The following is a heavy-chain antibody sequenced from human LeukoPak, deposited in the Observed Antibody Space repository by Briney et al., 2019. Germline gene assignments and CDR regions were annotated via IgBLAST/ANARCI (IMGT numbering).Heavy chain of an antibody. J-gene: IGHJ4*02. Sequence: GGSLRLSCAASTFTFSNYGMQWVRQAPGKGLEWVAVVSSDGSVEYYGDSVKGRFTISRDNSKNTLYLQMNSLRVEDTAVHYCVKEFGGHSYGAYFDYWGQGTLVTVSS. D-gene: IGHD5-18*01. CDR1: TFTFSNYG. CDR2: VSSDGSVE. CDR3: VKEFGGHSYGAYFDY. V-gene: IGHV3-30*18.